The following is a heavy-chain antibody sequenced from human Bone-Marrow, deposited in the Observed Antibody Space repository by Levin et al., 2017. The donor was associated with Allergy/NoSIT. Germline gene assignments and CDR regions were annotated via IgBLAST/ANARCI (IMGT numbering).Heavy chain of an antibody. V-gene: IGHV4-59*01. CDR3: ARGSWGYYGMDV. D-gene: IGHD3-16*01. J-gene: IGHJ6*02. CDR1: GGSTRSNF. Sequence: SETLSLTCIVSGGSTRSNFWNWIRQSPGKGLEWMGYIYYSGSTNYNPSLKSRVTMSIDTSKNQFSLKLSSVTAADTAVYYCARGSWGYYGMDVWGQGTTVTVFS. CDR2: IYYSGST.